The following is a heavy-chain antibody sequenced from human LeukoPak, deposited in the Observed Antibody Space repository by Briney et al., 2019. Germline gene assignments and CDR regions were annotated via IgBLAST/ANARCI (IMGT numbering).Heavy chain of an antibody. Sequence: PGGSLRLSCAASGFTFSSYGMHWVRQAPGKGLEWVAVIWYDGSNKYYADSVKGRFTISRDNSKNTLYLQMNSLRAEDTAVYYCAKAYGYGGNSGFDYWGQGTLVTVSS. D-gene: IGHD4-23*01. CDR1: GFTFSSYG. V-gene: IGHV3-33*06. CDR3: AKAYGYGGNSGFDY. J-gene: IGHJ4*02. CDR2: IWYDGSNK.